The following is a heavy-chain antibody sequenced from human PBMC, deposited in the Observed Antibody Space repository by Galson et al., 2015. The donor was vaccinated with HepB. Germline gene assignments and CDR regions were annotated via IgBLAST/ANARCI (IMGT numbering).Heavy chain of an antibody. D-gene: IGHD6-13*01. V-gene: IGHV3-13*04. CDR3: ARGMAAAVLHWGSSALMDV. J-gene: IGHJ6*02. CDR2: IGTAGDT. Sequence: SLRLSCAASGFTFSSYDMHWVRQATGKGLEWVSAIGTAGDTYYPGSVKGRFTISRENAKNSLYLQMNSLRAGDTAVYYCARGMAAAVLHWGSSALMDVWGQGTSVTVSS. CDR1: GFTFSSYD.